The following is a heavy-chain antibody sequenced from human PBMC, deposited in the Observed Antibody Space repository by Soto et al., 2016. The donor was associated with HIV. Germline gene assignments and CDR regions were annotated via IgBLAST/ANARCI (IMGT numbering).Heavy chain of an antibody. J-gene: IGHJ4*02. D-gene: IGHD6-13*01. CDR3: AKATSGLYSSSRRHFDY. CDR1: GFTFNNYA. V-gene: IGHV3-23*01. Sequence: EVQLLESGGGLVQPGGSLRLSRAASGFTFNNYAMSWVRQAPGKGLEWVSTISGSGGSTYYADSVKGRFTISRDNSKNTLYLQMNSLRSEDTAVYYCAKATSGLYSSSRRHFDYWGQGTLVTVSS. CDR2: ISGSGGST.